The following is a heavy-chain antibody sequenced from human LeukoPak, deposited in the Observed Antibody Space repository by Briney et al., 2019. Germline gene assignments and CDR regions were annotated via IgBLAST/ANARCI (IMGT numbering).Heavy chain of an antibody. CDR2: IRNKTDGGTT. J-gene: IGHJ4*02. CDR3: TTYGSGNAHY. CDR1: GLTFSNAW. Sequence: GGSLRLSCAASGLTFSNAWMNWVRQAPGKGLEWVGRIRNKTDGGTTDHAAPVKGRFTISRDDTKNTLYLQMNSLKTEDTAVYYCTTYGSGNAHYWGQGTLVTVSS. V-gene: IGHV3-15*01. D-gene: IGHD3-10*01.